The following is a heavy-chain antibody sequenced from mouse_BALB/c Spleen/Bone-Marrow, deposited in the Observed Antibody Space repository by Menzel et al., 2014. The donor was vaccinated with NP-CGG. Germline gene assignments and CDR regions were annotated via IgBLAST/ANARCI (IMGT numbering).Heavy chain of an antibody. CDR3: ARRSDYDYFDY. V-gene: IGHV5-6*01. J-gene: IGHJ2*01. CDR1: GFTFSNYG. D-gene: IGHD2-4*01. Sequence: EVQLVESGRDLVKPGGSLKLSCAASGFTFSNYGMSWVRQTPDKRLEWVATINSGGRYAFYPDSVKGRFTISRDNAKNTLYLQMSSLKSEGTAMYYCARRSDYDYFDYWGQGTTLTVSS. CDR2: INSGGRYA.